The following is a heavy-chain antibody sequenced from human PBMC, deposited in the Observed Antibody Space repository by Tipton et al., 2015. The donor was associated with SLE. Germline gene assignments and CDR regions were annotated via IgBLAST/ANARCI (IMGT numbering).Heavy chain of an antibody. D-gene: IGHD2-15*01. CDR1: GFTFSDYY. J-gene: IGHJ5*02. CDR3: ARYCSGGSCYAYNWCDP. V-gene: IGHV3-11*04. Sequence: SLRLSCAASGFTFSDYYMSWIRQAPGKGLEWVSYISSSGSTIYYADSVKGRFTISRDNAKNSLYLQMNSLRAEDTAVYYCARYCSGGSCYAYNWCDPWGQGTLITVSS. CDR2: ISSSGSTI.